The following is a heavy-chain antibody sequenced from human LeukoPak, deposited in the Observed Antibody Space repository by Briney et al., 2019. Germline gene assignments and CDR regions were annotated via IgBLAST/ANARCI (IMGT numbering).Heavy chain of an antibody. CDR1: GGTFSSYA. CDR2: IIPIFGTA. V-gene: IGHV1-69*05. D-gene: IGHD2-8*01. Sequence: SVKVSCKASGGTFSSYAISWVRQAPGQGLEWMGGIIPIFGTANYAQKLQGRVTMTTDTSTSTAYMELRSLRSDDTAVYYCARDNGGYLGNWFDPWGQGTLVTVSS. CDR3: ARDNGGYLGNWFDP. J-gene: IGHJ5*02.